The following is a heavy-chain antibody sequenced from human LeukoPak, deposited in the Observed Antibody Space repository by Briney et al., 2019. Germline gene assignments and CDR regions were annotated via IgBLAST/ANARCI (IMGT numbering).Heavy chain of an antibody. CDR1: GGTFSSYA. CDR3: ARADYYGSGSSLAFDI. CDR2: IIPIFGTA. Sequence: ASVKVSCKASGGTFSSYAISWVRQAPGQGLEWMGRIIPIFGTANYAQKFQGRVTITTDESTSTAYMELSSLRSEDTAVYYCARADYYGSGSSLAFDIRGQGTMVTVSS. D-gene: IGHD3-10*01. V-gene: IGHV1-69*05. J-gene: IGHJ3*02.